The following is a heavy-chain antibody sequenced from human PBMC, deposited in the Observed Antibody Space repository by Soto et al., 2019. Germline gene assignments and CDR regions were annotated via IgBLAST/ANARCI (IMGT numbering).Heavy chain of an antibody. D-gene: IGHD3-10*01. CDR3: AIGEMLWLGTNDGMDV. V-gene: IGHV1-69*13. Sequence: AVKVSCKASGGTFSSYAISWGRQAPGQGLEWMGGIIPIFGTANYAQKFQGRVTITADESTSTSYMELSSLRSEDTAVDYCAIGEMLWLGTNDGMDVWGQGTMVTV. CDR1: GGTFSSYA. CDR2: IIPIFGTA. J-gene: IGHJ6*02.